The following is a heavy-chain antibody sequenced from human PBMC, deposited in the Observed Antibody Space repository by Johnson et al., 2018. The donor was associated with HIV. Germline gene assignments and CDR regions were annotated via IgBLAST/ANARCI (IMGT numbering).Heavy chain of an antibody. J-gene: IGHJ3*02. V-gene: IGHV3-9*01. CDR3: AKDNDSSGSDAFDI. D-gene: IGHD3-22*01. Sequence: VQLVESRGGVVQSGRSLRLSCAASGFTFDDYAMHWVRQAPGKGLEWVSGISWNSGSIGYADSVKGRFTISRDNAKNSMYLQMNSLRAEDTALYYCAKDNDSSGSDAFDIWGQGTMVTVSS. CDR1: GFTFDDYA. CDR2: ISWNSGSI.